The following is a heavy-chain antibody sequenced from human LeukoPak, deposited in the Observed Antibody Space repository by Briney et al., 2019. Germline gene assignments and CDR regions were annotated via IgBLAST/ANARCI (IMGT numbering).Heavy chain of an antibody. Sequence: SETLSLTCSVSGGSITSYYWFWIRQPPGKGLEWIGYFYYSGSTIYNPSLKSRVTISVDTSNNQCSLKLSSVTAADAAVYYCARGEYSSGWYYMDYWGQGTLVTVSS. CDR3: ARGEYSSGWYYMDY. D-gene: IGHD6-19*01. V-gene: IGHV4-59*12. CDR2: FYYSGST. J-gene: IGHJ4*02. CDR1: GGSITSYY.